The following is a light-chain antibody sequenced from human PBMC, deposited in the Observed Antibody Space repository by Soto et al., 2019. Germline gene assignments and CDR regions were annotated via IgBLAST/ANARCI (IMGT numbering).Light chain of an antibody. CDR2: GAS. V-gene: IGKV3-15*01. J-gene: IGKJ2*01. Sequence: EILMTQSPVTLSVSPGESATLSCRASQSVAYNLAWYQQKPGQAPRLLIYGASTSATDIPARFSGSGFGTEFTLTINSLQSEDFAVYYCQQYNDWPPYTFGQGTKLHIK. CDR3: QQYNDWPPYT. CDR1: QSVAYN.